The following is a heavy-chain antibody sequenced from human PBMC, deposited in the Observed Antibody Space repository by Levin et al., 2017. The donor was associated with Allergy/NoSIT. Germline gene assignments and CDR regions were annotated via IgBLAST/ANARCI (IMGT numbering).Heavy chain of an antibody. V-gene: IGHV1-69*01. CDR1: GGTFSSYA. J-gene: IGHJ4*02. Sequence: GGSLRLSCKASGGTFSSYAISWVRQAPGQGLEWMGGIIPIFGTANYAQKFQGRVTITADESTSTAYMELSSLRSEDTAVYYCARGRGQYYYGSGSYYLGYWGQGTLVTVSS. CDR3: ARGRGQYYYGSGSYYLGY. CDR2: IIPIFGTA. D-gene: IGHD3-10*01.